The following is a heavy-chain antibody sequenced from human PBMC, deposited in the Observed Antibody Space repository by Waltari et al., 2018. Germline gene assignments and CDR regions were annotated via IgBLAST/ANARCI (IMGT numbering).Heavy chain of an antibody. CDR2: IKKDGSEE. Sequence: EVQLVESGGGLVQPGGSLSLSCAASGFTLRSYWMSWVRQAPGKGLEWVANIKKDGSEEYYVDSVRGRFTISRDNAKNSLYLQMNSLRPEDTAVYYCARDQWFAFDIWGQGTMVTVSS. CDR1: GFTLRSYW. V-gene: IGHV3-7*01. D-gene: IGHD3-22*01. CDR3: ARDQWFAFDI. J-gene: IGHJ3*02.